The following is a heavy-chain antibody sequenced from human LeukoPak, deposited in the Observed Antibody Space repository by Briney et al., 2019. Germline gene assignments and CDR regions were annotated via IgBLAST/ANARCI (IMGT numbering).Heavy chain of an antibody. CDR2: INPTGDST. CDR1: GYTFTNYY. CDR3: ARLRFHPSGGLVRIDFDY. V-gene: IGHV1-46*01. J-gene: IGHJ4*02. Sequence: GASVKVSCKASGYTFTNYYMHWVRQAPGQGPEWMGLINPTGDSTAYAQNFQGRVTMTRDMSTSTDYMELSSLRSEDTAVYYCARLRFHPSGGLVRIDFDYWGQGTLVTVSS. D-gene: IGHD6-19*01.